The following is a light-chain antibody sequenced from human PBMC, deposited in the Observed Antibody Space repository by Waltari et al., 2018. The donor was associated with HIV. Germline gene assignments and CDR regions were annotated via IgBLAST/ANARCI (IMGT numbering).Light chain of an antibody. CDR1: QSLRIW. Sequence: DIQMTQSPSTLSASVGDTVTITCRASQSLRIWLAWFQQKPGKAPKLLIYAASSLQTGVPSRFSGSTSGTEFTLTISSLQPDDFATYYCQQYDSSPWTFGQGTKVEI. CDR3: QQYDSSPWT. J-gene: IGKJ1*01. CDR2: AAS. V-gene: IGKV1-5*03.